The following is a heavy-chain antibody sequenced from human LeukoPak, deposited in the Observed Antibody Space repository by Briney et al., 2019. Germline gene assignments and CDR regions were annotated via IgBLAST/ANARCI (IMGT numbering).Heavy chain of an antibody. Sequence: TSETLSLTCAVYGGSFSGYYRSWIRQPPGKGLEWIGEINHSGSTNYNPSPKSRVTISVDTSKNQFSLKLSSVTAADTAVYYCARGRRTGYCSGGSCYPLDYWGQGTLVTVSS. CDR1: GGSFSGYY. CDR3: ARGRRTGYCSGGSCYPLDY. V-gene: IGHV4-34*01. CDR2: INHSGST. J-gene: IGHJ4*02. D-gene: IGHD2-15*01.